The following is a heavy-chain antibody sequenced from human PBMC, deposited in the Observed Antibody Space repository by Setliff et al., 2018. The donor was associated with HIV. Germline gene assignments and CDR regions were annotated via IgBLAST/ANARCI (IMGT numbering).Heavy chain of an antibody. V-gene: IGHV3-74*01. CDR2: ISPDGSVI. J-gene: IGHJ4*02. Sequence: PGGSLRLSCAASGFTFGSQWMHWVRQAPGKGLVWVSRISPDGSVINYADSVKGRFTISRDNAKNMLYLQMNSLSADDTAVYYCVRGSGYYYFDNWGQGALVTVSS. CDR3: VRGSGYYYFDN. CDR1: GFTFGSQW. D-gene: IGHD3-22*01.